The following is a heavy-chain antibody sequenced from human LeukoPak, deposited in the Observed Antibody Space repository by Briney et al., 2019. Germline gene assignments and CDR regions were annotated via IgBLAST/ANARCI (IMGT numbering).Heavy chain of an antibody. Sequence: GGSLRLSCAASGFTFSSYEMNWVRQAPGKGLEWVSYISSSGSTIYYADSVKGRFTISRDNAKNSLYLQMNSLRAEDTAVYYCARGIYDSSGYRLDYWGQGTLVTVSP. CDR1: GFTFSSYE. CDR3: ARGIYDSSGYRLDY. J-gene: IGHJ4*02. CDR2: ISSSGSTI. D-gene: IGHD3-22*01. V-gene: IGHV3-48*03.